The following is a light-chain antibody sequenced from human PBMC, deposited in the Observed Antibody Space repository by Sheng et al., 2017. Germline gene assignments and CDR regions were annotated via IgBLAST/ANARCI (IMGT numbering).Light chain of an antibody. CDR1: QSVSSSY. V-gene: IGKV3D-20*02. CDR3: QQRSNWPPSIT. Sequence: EIVLTQSPGTLSLSPGERATLSCRASQSVSSSYLAWYQQKPGQAPRLLIYGASSRATGIPDRFSGSGSGTDFTLTISSLEPEDFAVYYCQQRSNWPPSITFGQGTRLENK. CDR2: GAS. J-gene: IGKJ5*01.